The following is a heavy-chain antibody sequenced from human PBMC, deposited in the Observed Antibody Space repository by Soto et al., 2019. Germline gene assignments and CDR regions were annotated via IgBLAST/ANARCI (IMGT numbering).Heavy chain of an antibody. J-gene: IGHJ4*02. CDR1: GFNFDDYA. CDR3: VKDTYLLVGATHFDF. V-gene: IGHV3-9*01. D-gene: IGHD1-26*01. Sequence: EVQLVESGGGLVQPGRSLSLSCAASGFNFDDYAMHWVRQPPGKVLEWVAGISWNGESVSYADSVKGRFTISRDNAKNSLSLHMASLRAEDTAFYYCVKDTYLLVGATHFDFWGQGALVAVSS. CDR2: ISWNGESV.